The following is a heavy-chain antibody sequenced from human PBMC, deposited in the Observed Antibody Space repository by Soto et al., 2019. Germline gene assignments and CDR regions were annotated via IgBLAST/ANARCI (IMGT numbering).Heavy chain of an antibody. CDR3: ARDPLTPPNYYYMDV. V-gene: IGHV3-33*01. J-gene: IGHJ6*03. CDR1: GFTFSSYG. Sequence: GGSLRLSCAASGFTFSSYGMHWVRQAPGKGLEWVAVIWYDGSNKYYADSVKGRFTISRDNSKNTLYLQMNSLRAEDTAVYYCARDPLTPPNYYYMDVWGKGTTVTVSS. CDR2: IWYDGSNK.